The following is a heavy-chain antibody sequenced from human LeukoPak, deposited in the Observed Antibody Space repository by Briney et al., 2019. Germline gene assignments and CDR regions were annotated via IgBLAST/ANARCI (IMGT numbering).Heavy chain of an antibody. V-gene: IGHV3-33*01. CDR1: GFTFSTYG. Sequence: GGSLRLSCAASGFTFSTYGMHWVHQAPGKGLEWVALIWYDGENKYYADSVKGRFTISRDISKSTVYLQMSSLRAEDTAVYYCARVMSSSWYYYYYGMDVWGQGTTVTVSS. CDR3: ARVMSSSWYYYYYGMDV. D-gene: IGHD6-13*01. CDR2: IWYDGENK. J-gene: IGHJ6*02.